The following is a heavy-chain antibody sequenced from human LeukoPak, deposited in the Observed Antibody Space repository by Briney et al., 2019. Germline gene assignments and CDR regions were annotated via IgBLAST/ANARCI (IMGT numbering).Heavy chain of an antibody. V-gene: IGHV3-30*03. CDR2: ISYDGSNK. J-gene: IGHJ4*02. Sequence: GGSLRLSCAASGFTFSSYGMHWARQAPGKGLEWVAVISYDGSNKYYADSVKGRFTISRDNSKNTLYLQMNSLRAEDTAVYYCARVVSRTTVTYYYFDYWGQGTLVTVSS. D-gene: IGHD4-17*01. CDR3: ARVVSRTTVTYYYFDY. CDR1: GFTFSSYG.